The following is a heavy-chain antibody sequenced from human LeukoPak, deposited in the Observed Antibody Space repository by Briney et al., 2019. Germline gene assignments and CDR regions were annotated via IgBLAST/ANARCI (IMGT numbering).Heavy chain of an antibody. Sequence: SETLSLTCTVSGGSISSYYWSWIRQPPGKGLEWIGYIYYSGSTNYNPSLKSRVTISVDTSKNQFSLKLSSVTAADTAVYYCARERGKFSMDVWGKGTTVTVSS. CDR2: IYYSGST. V-gene: IGHV4-59*01. CDR3: ARERGKFSMDV. CDR1: GGSISSYY. J-gene: IGHJ6*03. D-gene: IGHD3-10*01.